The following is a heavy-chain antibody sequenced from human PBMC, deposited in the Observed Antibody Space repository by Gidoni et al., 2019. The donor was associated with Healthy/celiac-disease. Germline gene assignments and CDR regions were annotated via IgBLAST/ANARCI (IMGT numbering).Heavy chain of an antibody. CDR3: ARVTGYYYYGMDV. D-gene: IGHD3-9*01. J-gene: IGHJ6*02. CDR2: INHSGST. V-gene: IGHV4-34*01. CDR1: GGSFSGYY. Sequence: QVQLQQWGAGLLKPSETLSLTCSVYGGSFSGYYWSWIRQPPGKGREWIGEINHSGSTNYNPSLKSRVTISVDTSKNQFSLKLSSVTAADTAVYYCARVTGYYYYGMDVWGQGTTVTVSS.